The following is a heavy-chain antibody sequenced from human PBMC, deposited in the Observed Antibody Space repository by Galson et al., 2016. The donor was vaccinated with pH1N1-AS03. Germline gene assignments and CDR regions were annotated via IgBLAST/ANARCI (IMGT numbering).Heavy chain of an antibody. CDR2: ISYDGNNK. D-gene: IGHD3-22*01. V-gene: IGHV3-30*03. CDR1: GFTFSIYG. J-gene: IGHJ4*02. CDR3: ARDAPPPGDSDSSGIFDH. Sequence: SLRLSCAASGFTFSIYGIHWVRQAPGKGLEWVAAISYDGNNKYYADSVKGRFTISRDNSNNRLYLQMNSLRSEDTAVYYCARDAPPPGDSDSSGIFDHWGQGTLVTVSS.